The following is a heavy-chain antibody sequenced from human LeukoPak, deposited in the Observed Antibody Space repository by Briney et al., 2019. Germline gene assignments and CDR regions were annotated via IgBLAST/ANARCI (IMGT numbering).Heavy chain of an antibody. V-gene: IGHV3-74*01. CDR2: ISSDGRST. Sequence: GGSLRLSCAASGFTLSSYWMHWVRQAPGKGLVWVSHISSDGRSTSYADSVKGRFTISRDNAKNTLYLQMNRLRAEDTAVYYCARDKVSNYVFDYWGQGTLVTVSS. CDR3: ARDKVSNYVFDY. CDR1: GFTLSSYW. D-gene: IGHD4-11*01. J-gene: IGHJ4*02.